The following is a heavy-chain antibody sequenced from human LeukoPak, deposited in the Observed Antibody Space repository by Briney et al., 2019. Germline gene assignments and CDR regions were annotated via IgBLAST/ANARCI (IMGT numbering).Heavy chain of an antibody. D-gene: IGHD5-18*01. J-gene: IGHJ4*02. V-gene: IGHV5-51*01. Sequence: GESLKISCQGSGYLFTSYWIGWVRQLPGKGLEWMGIIYPGDSDTRYSPSFQGQVTISADKSISTAYLQWSSLKASDTAMYYCAREVDTAMEFDYWGQGTLVTVSS. CDR1: GYLFTSYW. CDR3: AREVDTAMEFDY. CDR2: IYPGDSDT.